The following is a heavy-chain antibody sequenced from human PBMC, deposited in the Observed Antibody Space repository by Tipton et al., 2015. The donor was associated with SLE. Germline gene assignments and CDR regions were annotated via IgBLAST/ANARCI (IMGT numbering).Heavy chain of an antibody. J-gene: IGHJ4*02. Sequence: TLSLTCTVSGGSISSSSYYWGWIRQPPGKGLEWIGEINHSGSTNYNPSLKSRVTISVDTSKNQFSLKLSSVTAADTAVYYCARGKIPLVRGALDYWGQGTLVTVSS. V-gene: IGHV4-39*07. CDR3: ARGKIPLVRGALDY. CDR2: INHSGST. D-gene: IGHD3-10*01. CDR1: GGSISSSSYY.